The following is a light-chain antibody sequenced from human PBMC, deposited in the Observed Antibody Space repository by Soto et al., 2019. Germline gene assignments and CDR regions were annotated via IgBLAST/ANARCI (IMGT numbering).Light chain of an antibody. Sequence: QSVITQPASLSGSTGQSITLSCTGTSSDVGGYNYVSWYQQHPGKAPKLMIYEVSNRPSGVSNRFSGSKSGNTASLTISGLQAEDEADYYCSSYTSSSTYVFGTGTNVTVL. CDR2: EVS. V-gene: IGLV2-14*01. J-gene: IGLJ1*01. CDR1: SSDVGGYNY. CDR3: SSYTSSSTYV.